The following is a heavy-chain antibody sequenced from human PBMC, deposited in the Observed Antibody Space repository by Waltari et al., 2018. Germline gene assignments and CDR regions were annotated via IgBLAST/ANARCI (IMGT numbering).Heavy chain of an antibody. CDR1: GGSISTNYN. CDR2: MQYRGST. D-gene: IGHD4-17*01. V-gene: IGHV4-39*01. CDR3: GRIAFGDDGGYFQH. Sequence: QLQLQESGPGLVKPSETLSLPCTVSGGSISTNYNWGWIRQPPGKGREWMGNMQYRGSTFYNPSLKSRVTISLDTSKNQFSLRLSSVGAADTAVYFCGRIAFGDDGGYFQHWGQGTLVTVSS. J-gene: IGHJ1*01.